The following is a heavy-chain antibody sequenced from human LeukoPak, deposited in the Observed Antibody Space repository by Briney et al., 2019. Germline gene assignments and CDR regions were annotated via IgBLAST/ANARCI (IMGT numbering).Heavy chain of an antibody. CDR1: GFTFSSYW. D-gene: IGHD2-15*01. CDR3: ARAVVVAATGSKRDYYYYGMDV. J-gene: IGHJ6*02. CDR2: IKQDGSEK. Sequence: GGSLRLSCAASGFTFSSYWMSWVRQAPGKGLEWVANIKQDGSEKYYVDSVKGRFTISRDNAKNSLYLQMNSLRAEDTAVYYCARAVVVAATGSKRDYYYYGMDVWGQGTTVTVSS. V-gene: IGHV3-7*01.